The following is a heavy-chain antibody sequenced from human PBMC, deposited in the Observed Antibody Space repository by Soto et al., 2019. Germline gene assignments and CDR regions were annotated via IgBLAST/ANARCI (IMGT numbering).Heavy chain of an antibody. J-gene: IGHJ3*02. CDR2: ISYDGSNK. CDR3: AKDKSQWRAGAFDI. V-gene: IGHV3-30*18. Sequence: GWALRLACASSVFTFINYGMQWVRQAPGKGLERVAVISYDGSNKYYADSVKGRFTISRDNSKNTLYLQMNSLRAEDTAVYYCAKDKSQWRAGAFDIWGQGTMVTVSS. CDR1: VFTFINYG. D-gene: IGHD6-19*01.